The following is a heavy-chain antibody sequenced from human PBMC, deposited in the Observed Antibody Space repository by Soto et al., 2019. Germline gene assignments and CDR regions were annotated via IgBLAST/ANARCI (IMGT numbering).Heavy chain of an antibody. Sequence: SETLSLTCTVSGGSISSSSYYWGWIRQPPGKGLEWIGSIYYRGSTYYNPSLKSRVTISVDTSKNQFSLKLSSVTAADTAVYYCARLTTVTGIYDYWGQGTLVTVSS. D-gene: IGHD4-17*01. CDR3: ARLTTVTGIYDY. CDR1: GGSISSSSYY. CDR2: IYYRGST. J-gene: IGHJ4*02. V-gene: IGHV4-39*01.